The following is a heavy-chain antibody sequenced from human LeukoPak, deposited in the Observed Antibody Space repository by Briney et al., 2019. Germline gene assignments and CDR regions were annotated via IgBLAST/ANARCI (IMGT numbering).Heavy chain of an antibody. CDR2: IIPIFGTA. V-gene: IGHV1-69*01. CDR1: GGTFSSYA. D-gene: IGHD7-27*01. J-gene: IGHJ4*02. CDR3: ARGETGDYYFDY. Sequence: SVKVSCKASGGTFSSYAISWVRQAPGQGLEWMGGIIPIFGTANYAQKFQGRVTITADESTSTAYMELRSLRSDDTAVYYCARGETGDYYFDYWGQGTLVTVSS.